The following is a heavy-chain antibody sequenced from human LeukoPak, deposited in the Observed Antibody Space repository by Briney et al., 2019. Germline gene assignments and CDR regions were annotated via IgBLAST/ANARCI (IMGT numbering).Heavy chain of an antibody. D-gene: IGHD2-21*02. CDR3: ARLDALAYCGGDCYSDAFDI. Sequence: SETLSLTCAVYDGSFSGYYWSWIRQPPGKGLEWIGEINHSGSTNYNPSLKSRVTISVDTSKNQFSLKLSSVTAADTAVYYCARLDALAYCGGDCYSDAFDIWGQGTMVTVSS. CDR2: INHSGST. V-gene: IGHV4-34*01. CDR1: DGSFSGYY. J-gene: IGHJ3*02.